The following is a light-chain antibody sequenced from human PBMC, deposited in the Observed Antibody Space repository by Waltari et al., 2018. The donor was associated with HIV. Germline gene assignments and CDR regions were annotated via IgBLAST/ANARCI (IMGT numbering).Light chain of an antibody. Sequence: QSGLTQAPSASGTPGQRVTISCSGSSSNIGRNTVNWYQQFPGSAPRLLIYTNDQRPSSVPDRFSGSKSGTSAALAIRGLQSEDEADYYCAAWDDSLNGPVFGGGTKLTIL. V-gene: IGLV1-44*01. CDR1: SSNIGRNT. J-gene: IGLJ2*01. CDR2: TND. CDR3: AAWDDSLNGPV.